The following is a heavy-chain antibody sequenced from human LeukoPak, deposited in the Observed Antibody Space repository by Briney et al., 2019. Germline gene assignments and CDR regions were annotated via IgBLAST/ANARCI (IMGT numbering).Heavy chain of an antibody. CDR3: ARTYYDYRVGTNYFDY. V-gene: IGHV3-66*01. J-gene: IGHJ4*02. D-gene: IGHD3-3*01. CDR1: GFSVTTSY. Sequence: GGSLRLSCAASGFSVTTSYMSWARQAPGKGLEWVSVTYSGGSTSHADSVKGRFTVSRDDSKNMVYLQMNSMRHDDTAVYYCARTYYDYRVGTNYFDYWGQGTLVTVSS. CDR2: TYSGGST.